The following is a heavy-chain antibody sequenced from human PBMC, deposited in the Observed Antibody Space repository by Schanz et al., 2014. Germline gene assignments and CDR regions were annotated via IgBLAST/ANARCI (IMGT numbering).Heavy chain of an antibody. Sequence: EVQLVESGGGLVQPGGSLRLSCAASGLSVSSNYMGWVRQAPGKGLEWVSVIYSGGATYYVDSVTGRFTISRHNSENTLCLQMNSLRPADTAVYYCGRISDSSWYTALDYWGQGTLVTVSS. CDR1: GLSVSSNY. J-gene: IGHJ4*02. CDR3: GRISDSSWYTALDY. CDR2: IYSGGAT. V-gene: IGHV3-53*04. D-gene: IGHD6-13*01.